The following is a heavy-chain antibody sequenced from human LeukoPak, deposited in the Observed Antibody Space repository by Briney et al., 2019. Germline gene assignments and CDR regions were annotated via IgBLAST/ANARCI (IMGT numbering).Heavy chain of an antibody. CDR3: AKVRGRVVAPDFGYYFDY. D-gene: IGHD2-15*01. J-gene: IGHJ4*02. CDR1: EFTFSSYA. Sequence: GGSLRLSCAASEFTFSSYAMSWVRQAPGKGLEWVSAISGSGGSTYYADSVKGRFTISRDNSKNTLYLQMNSLRAEDTAVYYCAKVRGRVVAPDFGYYFDYWGQGTLVTVSS. CDR2: ISGSGGST. V-gene: IGHV3-23*01.